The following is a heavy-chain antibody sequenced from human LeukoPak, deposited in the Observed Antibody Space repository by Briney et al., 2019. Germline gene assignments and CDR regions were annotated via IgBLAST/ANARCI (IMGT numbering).Heavy chain of an antibody. J-gene: IGHJ4*02. CDR1: GGSISSGDYY. V-gene: IGHV4-30-4*08. CDR2: IYYSGST. Sequence: PSETLSLTCTVSGGSISSGDYYWSWIRQPPGKGLEWIGYIYYSGSTYYNPSLKSRVTISVDTSKNQFSLKLSSVTAADTAVCYCARLEAHNNYAFDYWGQGTLVTVSS. CDR3: ARLEAHNNYAFDY. D-gene: IGHD5-24*01.